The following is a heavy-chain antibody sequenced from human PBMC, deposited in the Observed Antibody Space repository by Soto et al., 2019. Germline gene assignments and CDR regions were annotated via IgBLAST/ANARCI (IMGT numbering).Heavy chain of an antibody. CDR1: GGSISSGGYL. V-gene: IGHV4-30-2*01. CDR3: ARSSRGVGFDY. J-gene: IGHJ4*02. Sequence: TLSLTCAVSGGSISSGGYLRNWIRQPPGKGLEWIGYLYHSGSTHYNPSLKSRVTISVDRSKNQFSLKLSSVTAADTAGDYCARSSRGVGFDYWGQGALVTVSS. CDR2: LYHSGST. D-gene: IGHD2-2*01.